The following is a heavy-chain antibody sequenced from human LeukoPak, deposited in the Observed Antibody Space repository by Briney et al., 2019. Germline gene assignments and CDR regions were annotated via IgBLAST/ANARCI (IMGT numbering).Heavy chain of an antibody. V-gene: IGHV3-21*01. J-gene: IGHJ4*02. CDR1: GFTFSSYC. CDR2: ISSSSSYI. D-gene: IGHD3/OR15-3a*01. Sequence: PGGSLRLSCAASGFTFSSYCMNWVRQAPGKGLEWVSSISSSSSYIYYADSVKGRFTISRDNAKNSLYLQMNSLRAEDTAVYYCARDSVPGLVPDSPDWGLDYWGQGTLVTVSS. CDR3: ARDSVPGLVPDSPDWGLDY.